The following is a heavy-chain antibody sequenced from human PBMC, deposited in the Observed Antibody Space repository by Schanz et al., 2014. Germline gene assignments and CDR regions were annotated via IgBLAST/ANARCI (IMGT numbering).Heavy chain of an antibody. Sequence: QVQLVHSGAEVKKPGSSVKVSCTASGGTFSSYTISWIRQAPGQGLEWMGRIIPVLAIADYAQKFQGRVTITADKSTSTASMELSSLRSVDTAVYYCARDGVDAAAGGNYWGQGTLVTVSS. CDR3: ARDGVDAAAGGNY. CDR2: IIPVLAIA. J-gene: IGHJ4*02. V-gene: IGHV1-69*04. D-gene: IGHD6-13*01. CDR1: GGTFSSYT.